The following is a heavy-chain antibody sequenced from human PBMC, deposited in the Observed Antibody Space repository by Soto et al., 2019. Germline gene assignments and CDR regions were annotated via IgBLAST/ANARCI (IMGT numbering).Heavy chain of an antibody. D-gene: IGHD6-13*01. CDR2: IDPSDSYT. V-gene: IGHV5-10-1*01. J-gene: IGHJ5*02. CDR3: ARRHRSSSAFDP. Sequence: EVQLVQSGAEVKKPGESLRISCKGSGYSFTSYCISWVRQMPGKGLEWMGRIDPSDSYTNYSPASQGHVTISADKSISTAYLQWSSLKASDTAMYYCARRHRSSSAFDPWGQGTLVTVSS. CDR1: GYSFTSYC.